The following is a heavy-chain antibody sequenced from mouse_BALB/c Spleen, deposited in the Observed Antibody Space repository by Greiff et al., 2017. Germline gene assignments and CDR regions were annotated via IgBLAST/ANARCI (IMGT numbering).Heavy chain of an antibody. D-gene: IGHD2-4*01. CDR2: INPSTGYT. CDR3: ARSDYDYDDFAY. CDR1: GYTFTSYW. Sequence: VQLQQSGAELAKPGASVKMSCKASGYTFTSYWMHWVKQRPGQGLEWIGYINPSTGYTEYNQKFKDKATLTADKSSSTAYMQLSSLTSEDSAVYYCARSDYDYDDFAYWGQGTLVTVSA. J-gene: IGHJ3*01. V-gene: IGHV1-7*01.